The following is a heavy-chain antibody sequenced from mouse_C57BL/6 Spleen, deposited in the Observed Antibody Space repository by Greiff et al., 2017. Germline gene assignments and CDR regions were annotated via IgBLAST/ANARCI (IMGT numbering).Heavy chain of an antibody. V-gene: IGHV14-1*01. J-gene: IGHJ1*03. D-gene: IGHD1-3*01. CDR1: GFNINDSY. CDR3: ATEPKRGYFDV. Sequence: VQLQQSGAELVRPGASVKLSCTASGFNINDSYMHWVKQRPEQGLEWIGRIDPEDGDTEYAPKFQGKATMTADTSSNTAYLQLSSLTSEDTAVYYCATEPKRGYFDVWGTGTTVTVSS. CDR2: IDPEDGDT.